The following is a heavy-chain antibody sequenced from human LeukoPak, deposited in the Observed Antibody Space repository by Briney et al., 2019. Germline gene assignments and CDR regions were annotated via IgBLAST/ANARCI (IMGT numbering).Heavy chain of an antibody. CDR2: ISASGGTI. Sequence: GGSLRLSCAASGFTFSSYAMSWVRQAPGKGLEWVSGISASGGTIYYADSVKGRFTISRDSSKSTLHLQMNTLRAEDTAVYYCAKDISGLPEYFQHWGQGTLVTVSS. V-gene: IGHV3-23*01. D-gene: IGHD3-10*01. J-gene: IGHJ1*01. CDR3: AKDISGLPEYFQH. CDR1: GFTFSSYA.